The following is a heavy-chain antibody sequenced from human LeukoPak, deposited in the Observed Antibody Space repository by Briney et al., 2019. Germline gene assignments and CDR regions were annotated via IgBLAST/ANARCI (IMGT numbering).Heavy chain of an antibody. D-gene: IGHD1-26*01. J-gene: IGHJ4*02. V-gene: IGHV4-59*01. CDR2: VHYSGST. Sequence: AETLSLTCTVSGISLTTYYWSWIRQPPGNGLEWIGLVHYSGSTTYNPSLKSRVTISIDTSTKQFSLHLRSVTAADTPRYYCPGDIREVGESHYFDYWGQGALVPVTS. CDR3: PGDIREVGESHYFDY. CDR1: GISLTTYY.